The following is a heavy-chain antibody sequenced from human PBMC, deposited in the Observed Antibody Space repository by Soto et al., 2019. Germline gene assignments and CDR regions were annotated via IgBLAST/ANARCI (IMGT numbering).Heavy chain of an antibody. CDR2: IYYSGST. CDR1: GGSLSTYY. Sequence: PSETLSLTCTVSGGSLSTYYWSWIRQPPGKGLEWIGHIYYSGSTNYNPSLKSRVTISLDMSKNQFSLKLNSVSAADTAVYYCARSSPRVVSPWDSWGQGTLVTVSS. V-gene: IGHV4-59*01. CDR3: ARSSPRVVSPWDS. J-gene: IGHJ4*02. D-gene: IGHD2-15*01.